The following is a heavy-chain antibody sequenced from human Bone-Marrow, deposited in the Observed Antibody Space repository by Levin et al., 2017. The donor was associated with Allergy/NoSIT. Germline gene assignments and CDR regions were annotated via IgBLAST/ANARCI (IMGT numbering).Heavy chain of an antibody. V-gene: IGHV4-39*07. CDR2: IYYSGST. D-gene: IGHD6-13*01. CDR3: ARDAGGSWYDY. Sequence: PSETLSLTCTVSGGSISSSSYYWGWIRQPPGKGLEWIGSIYYSGSTYYNPSLKSRVTISVDTSKNQFSLKLSSVTAADTAVYYCARDAGGSWYDYWGQGTLVTVSS. J-gene: IGHJ4*02. CDR1: GGSISSSSYY.